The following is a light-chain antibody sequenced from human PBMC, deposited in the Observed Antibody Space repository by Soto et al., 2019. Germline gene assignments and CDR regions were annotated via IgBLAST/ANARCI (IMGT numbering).Light chain of an antibody. CDR3: PQDNDYPRT. J-gene: IGKJ1*01. CDR2: GTS. Sequence: AIQMTQSPSSLSASVGDRVTITCRASQGIRDEVGWYQQRPGEAPRLLIYGTSNLQGGVPSRFSGSGSGTDFTLTISSLQPEDFATYYCPQDNDYPRTFGQGTKVEIK. V-gene: IGKV1-6*01. CDR1: QGIRDE.